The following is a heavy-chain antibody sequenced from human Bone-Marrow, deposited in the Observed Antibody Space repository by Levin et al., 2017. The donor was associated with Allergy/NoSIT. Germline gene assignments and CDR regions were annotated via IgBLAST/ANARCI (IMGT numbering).Heavy chain of an antibody. Sequence: GGSLRLSCAASGFTFSGSVMHWVRQASGKGLEWVGRVGTKANNYAASFSASVKGRFTVSRDDSRNTTYLQMNSLKTEDTAVYYCTRQGGYCRSGSGYSEYYFDSWGQGSLVTVSS. CDR1: GFTFSGSV. J-gene: IGHJ4*02. CDR3: TRQGGYCRSGSGYSEYYFDS. D-gene: IGHD2-15*01. V-gene: IGHV3-73*01. CDR2: VGTKANNYAA.